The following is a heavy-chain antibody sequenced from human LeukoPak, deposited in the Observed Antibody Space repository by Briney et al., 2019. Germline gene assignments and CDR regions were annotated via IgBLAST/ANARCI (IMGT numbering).Heavy chain of an antibody. CDR2: IFYSGGA. D-gene: IGHD2-15*01. V-gene: IGHV4-39*07. CDR1: GGSISRSNYY. Sequence: SETLSLTCTVSGGSISRSNYYWGWIRQPPGQGLEWIGTIFYSGGAYYNPSLKSRVTISVDTSKNQFSLSLSSVTDADTAVYYCASLRGKYCSGGSCYGAYYYGMDVWGQGTTVTVSS. CDR3: ASLRGKYCSGGSCYGAYYYGMDV. J-gene: IGHJ6*02.